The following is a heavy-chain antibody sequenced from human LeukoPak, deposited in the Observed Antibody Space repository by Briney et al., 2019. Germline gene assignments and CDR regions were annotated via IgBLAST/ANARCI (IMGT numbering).Heavy chain of an antibody. CDR3: AGTTYTVDDYYYGMDV. J-gene: IGHJ6*02. Sequence: ASVKVSCKASGGTFSSYAISWVRRAPGQGLEWMGGIIPIFGTANYAQKFQGRVTITADESTSTAYMELSSLRSEDTAVYYCAGTTYTVDDYYYGMDVWGQGTTVTVSS. CDR1: GGTFSSYA. CDR2: IIPIFGTA. V-gene: IGHV1-69*13. D-gene: IGHD4-23*01.